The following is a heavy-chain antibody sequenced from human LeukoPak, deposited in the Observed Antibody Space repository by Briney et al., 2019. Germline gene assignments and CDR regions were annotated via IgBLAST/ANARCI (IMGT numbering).Heavy chain of an antibody. CDR3: ARDGPNYDSSAIPPT. J-gene: IGHJ4*02. CDR2: IYYSGST. D-gene: IGHD3-22*01. Sequence: SETLSLTCTVSGGSISSYYWSWIRQPPGKGLEWIGYIYYSGSTNYNPSLKSRVTISVDTSKNQFSLKLSSVTAADTAMYYCARDGPNYDSSAIPPTWGQGTLVTVSS. CDR1: GGSISSYY. V-gene: IGHV4-59*01.